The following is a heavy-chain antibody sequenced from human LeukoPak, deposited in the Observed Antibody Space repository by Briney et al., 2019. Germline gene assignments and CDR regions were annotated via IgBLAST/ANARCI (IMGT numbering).Heavy chain of an antibody. CDR2: IYYSGST. D-gene: IGHD3-3*01. J-gene: IGHJ4*02. CDR1: GGSISSYY. Sequence: PSETLSLTCTVSGGSISSYYWSWIRQPPGKGLEWIGYIYYSGSTNYNPSLKSRVTISVDMSKNQFSLKLSSVTAADTAVYYCARVRRPGCLEYYFDYWTQGTLVTVP. V-gene: IGHV4-59*01. CDR3: ARVRRPGCLEYYFDY.